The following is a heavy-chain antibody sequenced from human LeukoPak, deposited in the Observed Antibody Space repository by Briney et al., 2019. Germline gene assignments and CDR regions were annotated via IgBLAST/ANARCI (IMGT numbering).Heavy chain of an antibody. CDR2: IYYSGST. V-gene: IGHV4-39*01. CDR1: GGSISSSSYY. CDR3: AALPRDIVVVPAAMRFDY. Sequence: SETLSLTCTVSGGSISSSSYYWGWIRQPPGKGLEWIGSIYYSGSTYYNPSLKSRVTISVDTSKNQFSPKLSSVTAADTAVYYCAALPRDIVVVPAAMRFDYWGQGTLVTVSS. D-gene: IGHD2-2*01. J-gene: IGHJ4*02.